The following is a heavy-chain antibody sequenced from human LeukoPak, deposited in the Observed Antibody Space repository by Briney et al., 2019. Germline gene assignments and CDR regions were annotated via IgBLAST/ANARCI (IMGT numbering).Heavy chain of an antibody. J-gene: IGHJ6*02. CDR2: ISWNSGSI. V-gene: IGHV3-9*01. D-gene: IGHD5-18*01. Sequence: RSLRLSCAASGFTFDDYAMHWVRQAPGKGLEWVSGISWNSGSIGYADSVKGRFTISRDNAKNSLYLQMNSLRAEDTALYYCAKDNRASYGLYYYGMDVWGQGTTVTVSS. CDR1: GFTFDDYA. CDR3: AKDNRASYGLYYYGMDV.